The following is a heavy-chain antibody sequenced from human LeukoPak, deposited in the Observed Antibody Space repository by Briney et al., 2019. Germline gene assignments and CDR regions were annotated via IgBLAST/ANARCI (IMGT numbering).Heavy chain of an antibody. V-gene: IGHV4-59*01. Sequence: SETLSLTCSVSGGSISGYFCSWIRQPPGKGLEWIGYISYSGTTNYNPSLESRVTISVDTSNNQFSLKLSSVTAADTAVYYCARRSSSWKNWFDPWGQGTLVTVSS. CDR2: ISYSGTT. CDR1: GGSISGYF. D-gene: IGHD6-13*01. J-gene: IGHJ5*02. CDR3: ARRSSSWKNWFDP.